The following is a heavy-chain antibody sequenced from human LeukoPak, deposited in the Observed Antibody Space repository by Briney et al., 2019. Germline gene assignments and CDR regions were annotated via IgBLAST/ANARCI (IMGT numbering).Heavy chain of an antibody. J-gene: IGHJ6*02. CDR1: GGTFSSYA. D-gene: IGHD6-13*01. CDR2: TIPIFGTA. Sequence: SVKVSCKASGGTFSSYAISWVRQAPGQGLEWMGGTIPIFGTANFAQKFQGRVTITADESTSTAYMELSSLRSEDTAVYYCARGESSRWSSPVSTTHFYSTMDVWGQGTTVTVSS. CDR3: ARGESSRWSSPVSTTHFYSTMDV. V-gene: IGHV1-69*13.